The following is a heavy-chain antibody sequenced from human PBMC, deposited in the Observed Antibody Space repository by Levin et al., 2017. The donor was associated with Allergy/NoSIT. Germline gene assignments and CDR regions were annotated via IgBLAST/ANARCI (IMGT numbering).Heavy chain of an antibody. CDR2: INHSGST. CDR3: ARGFWRYGSGSYSWADYYYYGMDV. CDR1: GGSFSGYY. V-gene: IGHV4-34*01. D-gene: IGHD3-10*01. Sequence: SETLSLTCAVYGGSFSGYYWSWIRQPPGKGLEWIGEINHSGSTNYNPSLKSRVTISVDTSKNQFSLKLSSVTAADTAVYYCARGFWRYGSGSYSWADYYYYGMDVWGQGTTVTVSS. J-gene: IGHJ6*02.